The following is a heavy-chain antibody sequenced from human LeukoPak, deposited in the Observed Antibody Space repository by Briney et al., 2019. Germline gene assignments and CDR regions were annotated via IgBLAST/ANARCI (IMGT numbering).Heavy chain of an antibody. CDR1: GFTFSSYN. V-gene: IGHV3-21*01. CDR3: ARGAGVLGLGGDH. Sequence: GGSLRLSCAASGFTFSSYNMNWVRQAPGKGLEWVASISSNTNYKYYADSLKGRFTVSRYNAKNSLFLQMNSLRAEDRAVYYCARGAGVLGLGGDHWGQGSLVTVSS. J-gene: IGHJ4*02. CDR2: ISSNTNYK. D-gene: IGHD3-16*01.